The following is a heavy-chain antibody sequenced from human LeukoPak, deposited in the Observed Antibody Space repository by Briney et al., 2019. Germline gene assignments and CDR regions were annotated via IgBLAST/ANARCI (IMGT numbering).Heavy chain of an antibody. V-gene: IGHV4-59*01. J-gene: IGHJ4*02. CDR2: IYYSGST. CDR3: ARAMVRGAYFDS. CDR1: GGSISSYY. Sequence: SETLSLTCTVSGGSISSYYWSWIRQPPGKGLEWIGYIYYSGSTNYNPSLKSRVTISVDTSKNQSSLKLSSVTAADTALYYCARAMVRGAYFDSWGQGNLVTVSS. D-gene: IGHD3-10*01.